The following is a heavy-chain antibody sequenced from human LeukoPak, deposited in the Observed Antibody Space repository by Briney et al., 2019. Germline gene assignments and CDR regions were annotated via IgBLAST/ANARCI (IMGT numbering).Heavy chain of an antibody. Sequence: GGSLRLSCAASGFTFSSYAIHWVRQAPRKGLEWVAVISYDGSNKYYADSVKGRFTISRYNSKNTLYLQMNSLTAEDTAVYYCARGYNWNGADAFDIWGQGTMVTVSS. V-gene: IGHV3-30*04. CDR2: ISYDGSNK. CDR3: ARGYNWNGADAFDI. D-gene: IGHD1-20*01. CDR1: GFTFSSYA. J-gene: IGHJ3*02.